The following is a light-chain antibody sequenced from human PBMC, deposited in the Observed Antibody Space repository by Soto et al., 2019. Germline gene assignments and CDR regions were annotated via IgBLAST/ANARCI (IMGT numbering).Light chain of an antibody. CDR1: SSDIGGFNY. CDR3: SSYTTTRTVV. CDR2: NVS. Sequence: QSPLTQPASVSGSPGQSITISCTGTSSDIGGFNYVSWYQHHPGKAPKLMIHNVSSRPSGVSDRFSGSKSGYTASLTISGLQAEDEADYYCSSYTTTRTVVFGGGTKLTVL. V-gene: IGLV2-14*03. J-gene: IGLJ2*01.